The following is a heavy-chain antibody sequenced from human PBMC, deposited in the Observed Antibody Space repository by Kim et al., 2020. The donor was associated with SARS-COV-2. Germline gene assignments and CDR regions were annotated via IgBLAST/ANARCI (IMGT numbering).Heavy chain of an antibody. Sequence: GGSLRLSCAASGFPFSDYYMTWIRQAPGKGLEWVSYISSSGSYVNYAYSVKGRFTISRANAKNSLYLQMTILRAEATALYYSASVPFGYLSAYYFDFWG. CDR2: ISSSGSYV. D-gene: IGHD3-10*01. V-gene: IGHV3-11*01. CDR3: ASVPFGYLSAYYFDF. CDR1: GFPFSDYY. J-gene: IGHJ4*01.